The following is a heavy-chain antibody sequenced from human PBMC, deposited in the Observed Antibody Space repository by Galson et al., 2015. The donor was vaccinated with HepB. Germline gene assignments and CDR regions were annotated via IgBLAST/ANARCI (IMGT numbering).Heavy chain of an antibody. CDR3: ARDKGGSGYYDY. V-gene: IGHV1-18*04. J-gene: IGHJ4*02. CDR1: GYTFTSYG. Sequence: SVKVSCKASGYTFTSYGISWVRQAPGQGLEWMGWISAYNGNTNYAQKLQGRVTMTRDTSISTAYMELSRLRSDDTAVYYCARDKGGSGYYDYWGQGTLVTVSS. D-gene: IGHD3-10*01. CDR2: ISAYNGNT.